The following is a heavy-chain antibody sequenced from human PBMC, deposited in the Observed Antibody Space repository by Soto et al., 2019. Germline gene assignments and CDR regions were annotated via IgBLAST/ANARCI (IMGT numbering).Heavy chain of an antibody. CDR2: IYYTGNT. Sequence: SETLSLTCTASGGSVSSGHYYWSWIRQPPGKGLEWIGFIYYTGNTNYNPSLKSRVIISVDTSKNQFSLKLSSVTAADTAVYYCATLRTILAPAFDYWGQGTPVTVSS. J-gene: IGHJ4*02. CDR1: GGSVSSGHYY. CDR3: ATLRTILAPAFDY. V-gene: IGHV4-61*01. D-gene: IGHD3-3*01.